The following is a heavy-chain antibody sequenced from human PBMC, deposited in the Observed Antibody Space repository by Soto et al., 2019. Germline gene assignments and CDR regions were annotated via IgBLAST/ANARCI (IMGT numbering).Heavy chain of an antibody. Sequence: QVQLVQSGAEVKKPGASVKVSCKASGYTFTNYGISWVRQAPGQGLEWMGWINTYNGNTNHAQKLQGRVTMTTDTSTSTGYMELRSLRSEDTAVYYCARGVGSGTYYNQYNWFDPWGQGALVTVSS. CDR3: ARGVGSGTYYNQYNWFDP. CDR1: GYTFTNYG. D-gene: IGHD3-10*01. CDR2: INTYNGNT. J-gene: IGHJ5*02. V-gene: IGHV1-18*01.